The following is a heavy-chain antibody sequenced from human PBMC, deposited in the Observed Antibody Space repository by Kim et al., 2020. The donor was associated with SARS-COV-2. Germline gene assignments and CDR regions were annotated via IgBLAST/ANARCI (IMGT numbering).Heavy chain of an antibody. Sequence: GGSLRLSCAASGFTFSSYGMHWVRQAPGKGLDWAAVIWYDGSKKYYADFVKGRFTISRDNSNNMLYLQMNSLRAEDTAVYYCARMSAWRMDVWGQGTTVTVSS. CDR1: GFTFSSYG. J-gene: IGHJ6*02. CDR2: IWYDGSKK. D-gene: IGHD5-12*01. V-gene: IGHV3-33*08. CDR3: ARMSAWRMDV.